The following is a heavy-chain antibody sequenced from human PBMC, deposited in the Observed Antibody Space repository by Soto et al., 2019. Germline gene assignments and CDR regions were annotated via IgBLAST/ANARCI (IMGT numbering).Heavy chain of an antibody. Sequence: QVQLQESGPGLVKPSGTLSLTCAVSGDSFTSSNWWTWVRQPPGKGLEWIGDILHTGHTDYSPSLKSRVTISVDTSNRQFSLSRTSVTAADTAVYYCARSPRRVDGKWFLDYWGQGTLVTVSS. D-gene: IGHD3-22*01. V-gene: IGHV4-4*02. J-gene: IGHJ4*02. CDR1: GDSFTSSNW. CDR3: ARSPRRVDGKWFLDY. CDR2: ILHTGHT.